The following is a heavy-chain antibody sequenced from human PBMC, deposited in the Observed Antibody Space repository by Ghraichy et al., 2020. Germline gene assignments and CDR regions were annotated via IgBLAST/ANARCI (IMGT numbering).Heavy chain of an antibody. CDR2: ISYSGST. V-gene: IGHV4-59*01. J-gene: IGHJ4*02. CDR3: ASIYDYSNHYLDN. Sequence: SETLSLTCSVSGDSISNYYWSWIRQPPGKGLEWMGYISYSGSTNYNPSLKSRVTISVDKSRNQFSLKLTSVTAADTAVYYCASIYDYSNHYLDNWGQGTLVTVSS. CDR1: GDSISNYY. D-gene: IGHD4-11*01.